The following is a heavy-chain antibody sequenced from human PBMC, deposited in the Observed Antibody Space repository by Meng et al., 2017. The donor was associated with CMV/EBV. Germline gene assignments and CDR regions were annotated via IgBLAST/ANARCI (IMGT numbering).Heavy chain of an antibody. J-gene: IGHJ4*02. V-gene: IGHV1-2*02. CDR1: AYTFTGYY. CDR2: INPNSGGT. D-gene: IGHD2-15*01. Sequence: QLQRVEAGAEVKKSGATVKVSGKASAYTFTGYYMHWVRQAPGQGLEWMGWINPNSGGTNYAQKFQGRVTMTRDTSISTAYMEPSRLRSDDTAVYYCARDDGSLDYWGQGTLVTVSS. CDR3: ARDDGSLDY.